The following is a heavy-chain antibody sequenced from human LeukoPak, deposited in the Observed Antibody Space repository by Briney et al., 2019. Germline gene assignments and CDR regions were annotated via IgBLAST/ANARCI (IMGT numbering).Heavy chain of an antibody. CDR1: GFTFSDYY. CDR2: ISSSGDSI. V-gene: IGHV3-11*01. CDR3: ARGGLAGTPASIGFDY. J-gene: IGHJ4*02. Sequence: GGSLRLSCAASGFTFSDYYMSWIRQAPGKGLEWVSYISSSGDSIYYADSVKGRFTISRDNAKNSLSLQMNSLRAEDTAFYYCARGGLAGTPASIGFDYWGQGTLVTVSS. D-gene: IGHD2-2*02.